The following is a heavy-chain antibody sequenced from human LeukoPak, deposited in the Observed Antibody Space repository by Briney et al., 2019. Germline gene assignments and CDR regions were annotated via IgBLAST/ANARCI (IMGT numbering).Heavy chain of an antibody. J-gene: IGHJ4*02. CDR3: ARDLGLGGSGSYYNVDYFDY. V-gene: IGHV3-7*01. D-gene: IGHD3-10*01. CDR1: GFTFSSYW. Sequence: GGSLRLSCAASGFTFSSYWMSWVRQAPGKGLEWVANIKQDGSEKYYVDSVKGRFTISRDNAKNSLYLQMNSLRAEDTAVYYCARDLGLGGSGSYYNVDYFDYWGQGTLVTASS. CDR2: IKQDGSEK.